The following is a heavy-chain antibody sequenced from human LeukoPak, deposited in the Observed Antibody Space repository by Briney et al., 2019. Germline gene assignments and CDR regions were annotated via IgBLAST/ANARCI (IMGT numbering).Heavy chain of an antibody. J-gene: IGHJ4*02. D-gene: IGHD3-10*01. V-gene: IGHV3-23*01. Sequence: PGGSLRLSCAASGFTFSSYAMSWVRQAPGKGLEWVSAISGSGGSTYYADSVKGRFTISRDNSKNTLYLQMNSLRAEDTAVYHCAKEAYYYGSGSYYRAVDYWGQGTLVTVSS. CDR2: ISGSGGST. CDR3: AKEAYYYGSGSYYRAVDY. CDR1: GFTFSSYA.